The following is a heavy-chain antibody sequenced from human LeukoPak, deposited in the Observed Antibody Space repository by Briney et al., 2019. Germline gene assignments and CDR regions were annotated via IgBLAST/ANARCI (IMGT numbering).Heavy chain of an antibody. CDR3: AKDTDYDSSGSPAFDI. CDR1: GFTFDDYA. CDR2: ISWNSGSI. J-gene: IGHJ3*02. V-gene: IGHV3-9*01. Sequence: PGGSLRLSCAASGFTFDDYAMHWVRQAPGKGLEWVSGISWNSGSIGYADSVKGRFTISRDNAKNSLYLQMNSLRAEDTALYYCAKDTDYDSSGSPAFDIWGQGTMVTVSS. D-gene: IGHD3-22*01.